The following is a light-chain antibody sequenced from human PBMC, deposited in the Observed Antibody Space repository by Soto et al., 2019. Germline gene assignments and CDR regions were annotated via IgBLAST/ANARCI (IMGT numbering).Light chain of an antibody. V-gene: IGLV2-23*01. CDR2: EGS. CDR3: CSYAGSIVV. J-gene: IGLJ2*01. CDR1: SSDVGSYNL. Sequence: QSALTQPASVSGSPGQSITISCTGTSSDVGSYNLVSWYQQHPGKAPKLMIYEGSKRPSGVSHRFSGSKSGNTASLTISGRQAEDEADYYCCSYAGSIVVFGGGTKLTVL.